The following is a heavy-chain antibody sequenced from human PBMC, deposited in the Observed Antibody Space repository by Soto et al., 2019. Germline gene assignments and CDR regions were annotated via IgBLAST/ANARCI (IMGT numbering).Heavy chain of an antibody. J-gene: IGHJ3*02. CDR1: GGSISSYY. Sequence: QVQLQESGPGLVKPSETLSLTCTVSGGSISSYYWSWIRQPPGKGLEWIGYIYYSGSTNYNPSLKSRVTISVDTSKNQFSLKLRSVTAADTAVYYCARRYGHAVDIWGQGTVVTVSS. V-gene: IGHV4-59*08. D-gene: IGHD1-20*01. CDR2: IYYSGST. CDR3: ARRYGHAVDI.